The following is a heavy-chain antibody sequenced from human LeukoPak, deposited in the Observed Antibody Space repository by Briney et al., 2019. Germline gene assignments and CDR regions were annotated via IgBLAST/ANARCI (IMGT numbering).Heavy chain of an antibody. V-gene: IGHV1-18*01. CDR3: ARDRNPYYYDSSGYYYHY. Sequence: ASVKVSCKASGYTFISYGISWVRRAPGQGLEWMGWISAYNGNTNYAQKLQGRVTMTTDTSTSTAYMELRSLRSDDTAVYYCARDRNPYYYDSSGYYYHYWGQGTLVTVSS. CDR2: ISAYNGNT. CDR1: GYTFISYG. J-gene: IGHJ4*02. D-gene: IGHD3-22*01.